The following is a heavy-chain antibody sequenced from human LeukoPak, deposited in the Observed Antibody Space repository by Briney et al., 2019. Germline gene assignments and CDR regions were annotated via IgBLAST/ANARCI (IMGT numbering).Heavy chain of an antibody. CDR2: IYYTGST. J-gene: IGHJ4*02. CDR3: ARVLNSGYSDY. D-gene: IGHD3-22*01. Sequence: SETLFLTCTVSGGSVTGYHWSRIRQPPGKGLEWIGYIYYTGSTKYNPSLKSRVTISVDTSKNQFSLKLSSVTAADTAIYYCARVLNSGYSDYWGQGTLVTVSS. V-gene: IGHV4-59*02. CDR1: GGSVTGYH.